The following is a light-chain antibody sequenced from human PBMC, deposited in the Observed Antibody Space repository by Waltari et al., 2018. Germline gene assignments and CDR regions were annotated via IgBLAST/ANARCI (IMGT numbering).Light chain of an antibody. CDR3: KSYTGTGSWV. J-gene: IGLJ3*02. CDR2: DVS. Sequence: QSALTQPASVSGSPGQSITIFCPGTKSDVGFYNYVLWYQQHPGKAPKVIIYDVSQRPSGISNRFSGSKSGNTASLTISGLQADDEADYYCKSYTGTGSWVFGGGTKLTVL. V-gene: IGLV2-14*03. CDR1: KSDVGFYNY.